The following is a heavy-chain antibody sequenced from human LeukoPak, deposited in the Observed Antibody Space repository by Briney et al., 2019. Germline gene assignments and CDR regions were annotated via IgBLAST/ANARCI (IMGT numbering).Heavy chain of an antibody. CDR3: ARGLYSSSWYFDY. CDR1: GGSISSYY. Sequence: SETLSLTCTVSGGSISSYYWSWIRQPPGKGLEWIGYIYYSGSTYYNPSLKSRVTISVDTSKNQFSLKLSSVTAADTAVYYCARGLYSSSWYFDYWGQGTLVTVSS. V-gene: IGHV4-59*08. CDR2: IYYSGST. D-gene: IGHD6-13*01. J-gene: IGHJ4*02.